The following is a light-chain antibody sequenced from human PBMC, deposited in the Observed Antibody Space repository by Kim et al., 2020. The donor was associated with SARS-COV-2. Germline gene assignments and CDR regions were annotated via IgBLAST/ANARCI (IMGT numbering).Light chain of an antibody. CDR1: QSISYYY. CDR3: QQYGGSLT. V-gene: IGKV3-20*01. J-gene: IGKJ4*01. Sequence: LSPGERATLPCRASQSISYYYLAWYQQKPGQAPRLLIYGKSNRDTGIPDRLSGSGSGTDFTLTVSRLEPEDFAVYYCQQYGGSLTFGGGTKVDIK. CDR2: GKS.